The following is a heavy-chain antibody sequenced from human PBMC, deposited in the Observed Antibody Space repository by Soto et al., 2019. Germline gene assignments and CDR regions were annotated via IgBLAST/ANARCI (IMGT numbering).Heavy chain of an antibody. V-gene: IGHV5-51*01. J-gene: IGHJ6*02. CDR2: IYPGDSDT. D-gene: IGHD3-9*01. Sequence: GESLKISCKGSRYTFTSYWIGWVRQMPGKGLEWMGIIYPGDSDTRYSPSFQGQVTISADKSISTAYLQWSSLKASDTAMYYCARHGIVTGINDYGMGVWGQGTTVTVSS. CDR1: RYTFTSYW. CDR3: ARHGIVTGINDYGMGV.